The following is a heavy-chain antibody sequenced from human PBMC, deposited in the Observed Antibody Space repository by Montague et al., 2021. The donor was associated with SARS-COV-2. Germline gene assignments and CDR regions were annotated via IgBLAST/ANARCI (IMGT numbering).Heavy chain of an antibody. CDR3: ARLGDGVVPSPILGVGPYYSYYYMDV. V-gene: IGHV4-34*01. Sequence: SETLSLTCAVHGGSFSTYSWNWIRQPPGEGLEWIGEIHHGGSTNYNPSLKSRVTISADTSKNQFSLKLTSVAAAGTAVYYCARLGDGVVPSPILGVGPYYSYYYMDVWGKGTTVTVSS. D-gene: IGHD3-10*01. CDR1: GGSFSTYS. J-gene: IGHJ6*03. CDR2: IHHGGST.